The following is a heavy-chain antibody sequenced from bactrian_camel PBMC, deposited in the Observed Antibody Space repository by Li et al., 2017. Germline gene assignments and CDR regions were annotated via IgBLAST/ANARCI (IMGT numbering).Heavy chain of an antibody. J-gene: IGHJ4*01. Sequence: HVQLVESGGDSVQAGSSLRLSCKYSGWHYTGHCMAWFRQIPGKERERVAAITTGSGATDYADSVKGRFTISKDPAKNTLYLEMNNLKPEDTAMYYCAADAAGYDCYYGSWFNQRGQGTQVTVS. CDR2: ITTGSGAT. V-gene: IGHV3S1*01. D-gene: IGHD1*01. CDR3: AADAAGYDCYYGSWFNQ. CDR1: GWHYTGHC.